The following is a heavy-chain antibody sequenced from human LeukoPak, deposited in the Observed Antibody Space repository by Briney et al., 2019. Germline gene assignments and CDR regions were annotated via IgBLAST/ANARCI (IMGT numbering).Heavy chain of an antibody. CDR2: ITASSTAI. V-gene: IGHV3-21*01. D-gene: IGHD3-9*01. Sequence: GGSLRLSCAASGFTFSTYTMNWGRQAPGKGLEWVSSITASSTAIYSADSVKGRFTISRDNAKNFLYLQMNSLRAEDTAVYYCARTYYDILTGYNPYFDYWGQGILVTVSS. CDR1: GFTFSTYT. J-gene: IGHJ4*02. CDR3: ARTYYDILTGYNPYFDY.